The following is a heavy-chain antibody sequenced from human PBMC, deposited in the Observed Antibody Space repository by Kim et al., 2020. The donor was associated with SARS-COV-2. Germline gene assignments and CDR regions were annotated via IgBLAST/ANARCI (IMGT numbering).Heavy chain of an antibody. Sequence: GGSLRLSCAASGFTFDTYSMNWFRQAPGKGLEWVSSINSDSRYIFHADSVKGRFTTSRDNAKKSLYLQMNSLRVEDTAVYYCAPKDSSSPPLHDWFDPWGQGTLVTVSS. D-gene: IGHD2-2*01. CDR2: INSDSRYI. CDR1: GFTFDTYS. J-gene: IGHJ5*02. CDR3: APKDSSSPPLHDWFDP. V-gene: IGHV3-21*01.